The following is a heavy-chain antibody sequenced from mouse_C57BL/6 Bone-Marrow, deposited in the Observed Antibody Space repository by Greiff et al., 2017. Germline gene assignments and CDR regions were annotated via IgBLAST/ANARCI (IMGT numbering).Heavy chain of an antibody. CDR2: IYPRSGNT. CDR3: ARSGITTVVTYYAMDY. J-gene: IGHJ4*01. CDR1: GYTFTSYG. Sequence: VQLKESGAELARPGASVKLSCKASGYTFTSYGISWVKQRTGQGLEWIGEIYPRSGNTYYNEKFKGKATLTADKSSSTAYMELRSLTSEDSAVYFCARSGITTVVTYYAMDYWGQGTSVTVSS. V-gene: IGHV1-81*01. D-gene: IGHD1-1*01.